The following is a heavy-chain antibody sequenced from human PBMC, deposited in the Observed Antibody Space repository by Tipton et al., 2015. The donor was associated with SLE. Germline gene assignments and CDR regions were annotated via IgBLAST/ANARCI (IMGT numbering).Heavy chain of an antibody. CDR1: GGSISNYY. V-gene: IGHV4-4*08. J-gene: IGHJ3*02. Sequence: TLSLTCTVSGGSISNYYWSWIRQTPGKGLEWIGYVYTSGSTIYNPSLKSRVTISVDTSKNQLSLKLSSVTAADTAVYYCARASRIGDIWGQGTMVTVSS. CDR2: VYTSGST. D-gene: IGHD3-22*01. CDR3: ARASRIGDI.